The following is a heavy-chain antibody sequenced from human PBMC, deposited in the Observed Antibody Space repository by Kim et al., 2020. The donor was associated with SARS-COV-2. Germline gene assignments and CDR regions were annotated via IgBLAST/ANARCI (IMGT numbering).Heavy chain of an antibody. CDR3: ARRRRREIYGDYDY. V-gene: IGHV1-18*01. Sequence: ASVKVSCKASGYTFTSYGISWVRQAPGQGLEWMGWISAYNGNTNYAQKLQGRVTMTTDTSTSTAYMELRSLRSDDTAVYYCARRRRREIYGDYDYWGQGTLVTVSS. CDR2: ISAYNGNT. J-gene: IGHJ4*02. D-gene: IGHD4-17*01. CDR1: GYTFTSYG.